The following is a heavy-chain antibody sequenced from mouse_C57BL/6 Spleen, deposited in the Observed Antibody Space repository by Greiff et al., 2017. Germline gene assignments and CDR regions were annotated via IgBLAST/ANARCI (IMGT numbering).Heavy chain of an antibody. CDR1: GYSFTGYY. Sequence: VQLQQSGPELVKPGASVKISCKASGYSFTGYYMNWVKQSPEKSLEWIGEINPSTGGTPYTQKFKAKAPFTVDKSSSTAYMQLKSLTSEDSAVYYCARLGYYGSSYYFDYWGQGTTLTVSS. CDR3: ARLGYYGSSYYFDY. D-gene: IGHD1-1*01. V-gene: IGHV1-42*01. CDR2: INPSTGGT. J-gene: IGHJ2*01.